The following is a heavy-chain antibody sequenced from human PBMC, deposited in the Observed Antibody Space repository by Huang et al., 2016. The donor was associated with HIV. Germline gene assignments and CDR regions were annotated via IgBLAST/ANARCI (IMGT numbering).Heavy chain of an antibody. CDR3: ATWPPGSQMRAFDI. D-gene: IGHD2-15*01. Sequence: QVQLQESGPGLVKPSQTLSLTCTVSGASISSGSYYWTWIRQPAGKGLEWIGHIYTSGSTNYNPPLSSRVTISIDTSKNHFALRLNSVTAADTAVYYCATWPPGSQMRAFDIWGPGTMITVSS. CDR2: IYTSGST. CDR1: GASISSGSYY. V-gene: IGHV4-61*09. J-gene: IGHJ3*02.